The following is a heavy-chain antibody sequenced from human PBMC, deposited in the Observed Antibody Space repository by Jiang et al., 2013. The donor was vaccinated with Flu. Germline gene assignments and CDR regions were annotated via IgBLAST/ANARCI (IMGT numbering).Heavy chain of an antibody. V-gene: IGHV1-3*01. J-gene: IGHJ4*02. CDR2: INAGNGNT. CDR3: ARVRDGYNYRCFDY. CDR1: GYTFTNYA. Sequence: SGAEVKKPGASVKVSCKASGYTFTNYAMHWVRQAPGQRLEWMGWINAGNGNTKYSQKFQGRVTITRDTSASTAYMELSSLRSEDTAVYYCARVRDGYNYRCFDYWGQGTLVTVSS. D-gene: IGHD5-24*01.